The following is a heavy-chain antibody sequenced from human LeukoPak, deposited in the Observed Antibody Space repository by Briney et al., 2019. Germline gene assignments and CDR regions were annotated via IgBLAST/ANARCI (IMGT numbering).Heavy chain of an antibody. Sequence: GGSLRLSCAASGFTFDDYAMHWVRHAPGKGLEWVSGISWNSGSIVYADSVKGRFTISRDNAKNSLYLQMNSLRAEDTALYYCAKDGGCSSTSCLINWFDPWGQGTLVTVSS. V-gene: IGHV3-9*01. CDR2: ISWNSGSI. CDR1: GFTFDDYA. D-gene: IGHD2-2*01. J-gene: IGHJ5*02. CDR3: AKDGGCSSTSCLINWFDP.